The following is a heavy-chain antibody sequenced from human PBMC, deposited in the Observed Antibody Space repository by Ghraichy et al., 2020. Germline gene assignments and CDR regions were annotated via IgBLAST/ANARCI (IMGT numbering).Heavy chain of an antibody. CDR2: MNPNSGNT. CDR3: VAEYCSGGSCHTDAFDI. D-gene: IGHD2-15*01. J-gene: IGHJ3*02. Sequence: ASVKVSCKASGYTFTSYDINWVRQATGQGLEWMGWMNPNSGNTGYAQKFQGRVTMTRNTSISTAYMELSSLRSEDTAVYYCVAEYCSGGSCHTDAFDIWGQGTMVTVSS. V-gene: IGHV1-8*01. CDR1: GYTFTSYD.